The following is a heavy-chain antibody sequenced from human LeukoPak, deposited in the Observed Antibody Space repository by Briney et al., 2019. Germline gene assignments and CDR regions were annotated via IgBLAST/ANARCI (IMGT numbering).Heavy chain of an antibody. Sequence: GGSLRLSCAASGFTFSTFAMIWVRQPPGKGLEWVSSIFPSGGEIHYADSVRGRFTISRDNSKSTLSLQMNSLRAEDTAIYYCATYRQVMLPFESWGQGTLVTVSS. CDR3: ATYRQVMLPFES. V-gene: IGHV3-23*01. CDR1: GFTFSTFA. CDR2: IFPSGGEI. J-gene: IGHJ4*02. D-gene: IGHD5-18*01.